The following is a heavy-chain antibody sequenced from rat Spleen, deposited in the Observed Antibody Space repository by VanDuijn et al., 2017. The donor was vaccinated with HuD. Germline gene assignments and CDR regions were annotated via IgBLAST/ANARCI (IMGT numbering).Heavy chain of an antibody. CDR2: MWRGGST. D-gene: IGHD5-1*01. V-gene: IGHV2-45*01. J-gene: IGHJ4*01. Sequence: WVRQPPGKGLEWMGVMWRGGSTEYNSALKSRLSISRDTSKNHVFLKMNSLQSEDTATYHCARAPGNGYVMDAWGQGASVTVSS. CDR3: ARAPGNGYVMDA.